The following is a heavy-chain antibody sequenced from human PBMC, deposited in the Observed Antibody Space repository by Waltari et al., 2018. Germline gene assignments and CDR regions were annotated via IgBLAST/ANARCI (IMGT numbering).Heavy chain of an antibody. V-gene: IGHV1-18*01. CDR3: ARDEQLEHNWFDP. CDR1: GYTFSSYG. J-gene: IGHJ5*02. CDR2: IGAYNANT. Sequence: QVQLVQSGAEEKKPGASVKVSCKASGYTFSSYGISWVRQAPGQGLEWMGWIGAYNANTHYAQKLQGRGTMTTDTSTSTAYMELRSLRSDDTAVYYCARDEQLEHNWFDPWGQGTLVTVSS. D-gene: IGHD1-1*01.